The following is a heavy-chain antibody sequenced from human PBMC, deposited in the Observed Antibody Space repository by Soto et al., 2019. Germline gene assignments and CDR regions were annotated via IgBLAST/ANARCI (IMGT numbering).Heavy chain of an antibody. D-gene: IGHD6-6*01. CDR2: IYSGGST. Sequence: VGSLRLSCAASGFTVSNNYMSWVRQAPGKGLEWVSLIYSGGSTYYAYSVKGRFTISRDNSKNTLYLQMNSLSSEDTAVYYCATYSSWASGGQGTLVPVSS. J-gene: IGHJ4*02. CDR3: ATYSSWAS. V-gene: IGHV3-53*01. CDR1: GFTVSNNY.